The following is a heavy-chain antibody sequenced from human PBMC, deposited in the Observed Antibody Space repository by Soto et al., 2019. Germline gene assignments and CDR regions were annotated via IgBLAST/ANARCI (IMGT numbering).Heavy chain of an antibody. D-gene: IGHD1-1*01. V-gene: IGHV1-46*01. CDR1: GYTFTDYY. CDR2: INPSGGST. CDR3: ARGSTLALEY. J-gene: IGHJ4*02. Sequence: QVQLLQSGAEVKKPGASVKVSCKASGYTFTDYYIHWVRQAPGQGLGWMGLINPSGGSTTYGQKFQGRVTMTRDTSTSTVYMDLSTQRSEDTAVYYCARGSTLALEYWGQGTLVTVSS.